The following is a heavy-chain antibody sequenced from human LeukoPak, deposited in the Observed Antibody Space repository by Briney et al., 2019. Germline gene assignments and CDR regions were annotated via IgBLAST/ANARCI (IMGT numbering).Heavy chain of an antibody. CDR2: ISRNAGST. CDR3: ARGGRGHDFSPNYYYGMDV. V-gene: IGHV3-64*01. Sequence: PGGSLRLSCAASGFTFSSYAMHWVRQAPGQGLEYVSAISRNAGSTYYANSVKGRFTISRDNSKNTLYLQMGSLRAEDTAVYYCARGGRGHDFSPNYYYGMDVWGQGTTVTVSS. CDR1: GFTFSSYA. J-gene: IGHJ6*02. D-gene: IGHD5-12*01.